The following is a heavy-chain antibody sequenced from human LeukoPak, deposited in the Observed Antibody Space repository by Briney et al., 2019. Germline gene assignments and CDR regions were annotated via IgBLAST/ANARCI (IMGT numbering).Heavy chain of an antibody. Sequence: PGGSLRLSCAASGFTYSNYAMSWVRQAPGKGLEWVSGISDGGTTTYYTDSVRGRFTISRDDSKKTLSLQMHSLRAEDTALYYCAKSYSYLLKGFNYWGQGTLVTVSS. D-gene: IGHD5-24*01. CDR3: AKSYSYLLKGFNY. V-gene: IGHV3-23*01. J-gene: IGHJ4*02. CDR1: GFTYSNYA. CDR2: ISDGGTTT.